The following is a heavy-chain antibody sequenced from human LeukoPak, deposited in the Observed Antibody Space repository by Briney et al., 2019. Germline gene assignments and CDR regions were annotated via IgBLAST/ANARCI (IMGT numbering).Heavy chain of an antibody. CDR2: INSDGSGT. D-gene: IGHD4-11*01. J-gene: IGHJ4*02. Sequence: PGGSLRLSCAASGFTFSSYWMHWVRQAPGKGLVWVSRINSDGSGTSYADSVKGRFTISRDNAKNTLYLQMNSLRAEDTAVYYCARGNSDYDHDYWGQGTLVTVSS. V-gene: IGHV3-74*01. CDR1: GFTFSSYW. CDR3: ARGNSDYDHDY.